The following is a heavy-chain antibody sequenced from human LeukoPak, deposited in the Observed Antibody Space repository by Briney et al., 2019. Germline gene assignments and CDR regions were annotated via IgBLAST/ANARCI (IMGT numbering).Heavy chain of an antibody. V-gene: IGHV4-59*01. D-gene: IGHD1-26*01. Sequence: NSSETLSLTCSVSDGSINSYYWNWIRRPPGKGLERIGYIYYNGNTNYSPSLKSRVTMSVDTSKNLFSLKVSSVTAADTAVYYCARGRSNYYGMDVWGQGTTVTVSS. CDR2: IYYNGNT. J-gene: IGHJ6*02. CDR1: DGSINSYY. CDR3: ARGRSNYYGMDV.